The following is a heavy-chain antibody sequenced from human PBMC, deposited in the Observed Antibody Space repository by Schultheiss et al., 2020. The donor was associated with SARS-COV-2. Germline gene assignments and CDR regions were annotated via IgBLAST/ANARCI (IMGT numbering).Heavy chain of an antibody. V-gene: IGHV4-59*12. CDR3: ARGGGNYQGSGSYYVPHHYYYYMDV. CDR2: IYYSGST. Sequence: SQTLSLTCTVSGGSISSYYWSWIRQPPGKGLEWIGYIYYSGSTNYNPSLKSRVTMSVDTSKNQFSLKLTSVTAADTAVYYCARGGGNYQGSGSYYVPHHYYYYMDVWGKATTVTVSS. D-gene: IGHD3-10*01. J-gene: IGHJ6*03. CDR1: GGSISSYY.